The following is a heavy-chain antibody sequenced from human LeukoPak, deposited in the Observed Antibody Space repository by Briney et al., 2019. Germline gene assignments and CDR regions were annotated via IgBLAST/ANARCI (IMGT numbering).Heavy chain of an antibody. CDR2: ISGSGGST. CDR3: AKDQVWIVVGSFDY. D-gene: IGHD3-22*01. Sequence: GGSLRLSCAASGFSFSSYAMSWVRQAPGKGLEWVSAISGSGGSTYYADSVKGRFTISRDDSKNTLYLQMNSLRAEDTAVYYCAKDQVWIVVGSFDYWGQGTLVTVSS. CDR1: GFSFSSYA. V-gene: IGHV3-23*01. J-gene: IGHJ4*02.